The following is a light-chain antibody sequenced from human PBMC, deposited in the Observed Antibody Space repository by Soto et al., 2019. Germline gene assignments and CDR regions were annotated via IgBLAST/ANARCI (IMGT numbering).Light chain of an antibody. CDR1: QGISDY. V-gene: IGKV1-27*01. CDR3: HNYNRVPVT. Sequence: DIQMTQSPSSLSASVGDRVTITCRASQGISDYLAWHQQKPGAAPKLLIYAASTLNPGVPSRFSGSGSGTYFTLTISSLQPEDVATYCCHNYNRVPVTFGGGTKVEIK. CDR2: AAS. J-gene: IGKJ4*01.